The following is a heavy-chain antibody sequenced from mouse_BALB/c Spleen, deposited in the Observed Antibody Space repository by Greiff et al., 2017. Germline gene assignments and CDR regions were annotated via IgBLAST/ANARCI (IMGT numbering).Heavy chain of an antibody. D-gene: IGHD1-1*01. CDR3: ARHYYGSSLYYYAMDY. CDR1: GFTFSSYA. Sequence: EVKLVESGGGLVKPGGSLKLSCAASGFTFSSYAMSWVRQTPEKRLEWVATISSGGSYTYYPDSVKGRFTISRDNAKNTLYLQMSSLRSEDTAMYYCARHYYGSSLYYYAMDYWGQGTSVTVSS. CDR2: ISSGGSYT. J-gene: IGHJ4*01. V-gene: IGHV5-9-3*01.